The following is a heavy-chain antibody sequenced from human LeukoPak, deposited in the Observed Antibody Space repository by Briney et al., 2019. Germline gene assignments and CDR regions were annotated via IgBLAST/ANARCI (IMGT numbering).Heavy chain of an antibody. CDR2: IYYSGST. J-gene: IGHJ5*02. Sequence: SETLSLTCTVSGGPISSYYWSWIRQPPGKGLEWIGDIYYSGSTNYNPSLKSRVTISVDTSKNQFSLKLSSVTAADTAVYYCAREWSYYNWFDPWGQGTLVTVSS. V-gene: IGHV4-59*01. D-gene: IGHD3-10*01. CDR1: GGPISSYY. CDR3: AREWSYYNWFDP.